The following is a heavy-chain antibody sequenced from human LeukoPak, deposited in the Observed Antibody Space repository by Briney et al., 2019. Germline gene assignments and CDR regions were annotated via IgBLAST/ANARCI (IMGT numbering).Heavy chain of an antibody. D-gene: IGHD3-22*01. CDR3: VRLSPYDSSGYYYDY. V-gene: IGHV3-13*01. Sequence: GGSLRLSCAASGFIFSNYGMHWVRRAIGKGLEWVSGIGTAGDTYYPGSVKGRFTISRENAKNSMYLQMNSLRAGDTAVYYCVRLSPYDSSGYYYDYWGQGTLVTVSS. CDR1: GFIFSNYG. CDR2: IGTAGDT. J-gene: IGHJ4*02.